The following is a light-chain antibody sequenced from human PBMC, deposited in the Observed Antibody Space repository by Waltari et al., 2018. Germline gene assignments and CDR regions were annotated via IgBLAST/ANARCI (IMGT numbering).Light chain of an antibody. CDR3: QHYVRLPVT. J-gene: IGKJ1*01. V-gene: IGKV3-20*01. Sequence: EIVLTQSPGTLSLSPRERATLSGRASQCVGSSLACYQHKPGQAPRLLIYGASIRATGIPDRFSGGGSGTDFSLTISRLEPEDFAAYHCQHYVRLPVTFGQGTKVEIK. CDR1: QCVGSS. CDR2: GAS.